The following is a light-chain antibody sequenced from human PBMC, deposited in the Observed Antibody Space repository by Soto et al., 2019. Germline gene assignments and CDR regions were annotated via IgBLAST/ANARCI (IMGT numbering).Light chain of an antibody. Sequence: QSVLTQPPSASGTPGQRVTISCSGSSSNIGSNSVSWYQQLPGTAPKLLIYSNNQRPSGVPDRFSGYKSGTSAYLAISGLQSGDEADYYCSSYTSSSTLPYVFGTGTKVNVL. CDR2: SNN. CDR1: SSNIGSNS. CDR3: SSYTSSSTLPYV. V-gene: IGLV1-44*01. J-gene: IGLJ1*01.